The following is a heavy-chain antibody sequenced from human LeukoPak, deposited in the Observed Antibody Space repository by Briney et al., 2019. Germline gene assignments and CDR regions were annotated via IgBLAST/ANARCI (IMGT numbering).Heavy chain of an antibody. CDR3: ASSQFRAILDY. CDR2: IYYSGST. Sequence: PSETLSLTCTVSGGSISSGGYYWSWIRRHPGKGLGWIGYIYYSGSTYYNPSLKSRVTISVDTSKNQFSLKLSSVTAADTAVYYCASSQFRAILDYWGQGTLVTVSS. V-gene: IGHV4-31*03. J-gene: IGHJ4*02. CDR1: GGSISSGGYY.